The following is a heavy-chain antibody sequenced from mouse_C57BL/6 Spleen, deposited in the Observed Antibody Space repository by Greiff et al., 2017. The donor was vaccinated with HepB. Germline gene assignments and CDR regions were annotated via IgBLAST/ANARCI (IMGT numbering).Heavy chain of an antibody. CDR3: ARGSNYEKGYFDY. CDR1: GYTFTSYW. V-gene: IGHV1-53*01. Sequence: VQLQQPGTELVKPGASVKLSCKASGYTFTSYWMHWVKQRPGQGLEWIGNINPSNGGTNYNEKFKSKATLTVDKSSSTAYMQLSSLTSEDSAVYYCARGSNYEKGYFDYWGQGTTLTVSS. D-gene: IGHD2-5*01. CDR2: INPSNGGT. J-gene: IGHJ2*01.